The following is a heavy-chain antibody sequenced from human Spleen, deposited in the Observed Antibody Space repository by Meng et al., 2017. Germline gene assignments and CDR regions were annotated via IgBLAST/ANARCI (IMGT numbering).Heavy chain of an antibody. V-gene: IGHV1-46*02. J-gene: IGHJ4*02. D-gene: IGHD3-10*01. CDR2: INPSEGFT. CDR1: GYTFKGYY. CDR3: ARDVYHGSGTHQYYFDY. Sequence: ASVKVSCKASGYTFKGYYIHWVRQAPGQGLEWMGLINPSEGFTKFAQKFQGRVTMTRDTSTSTAYMEVSSLRSDDTAVYYCARDVYHGSGTHQYYFDYWGQGTLVTVSS.